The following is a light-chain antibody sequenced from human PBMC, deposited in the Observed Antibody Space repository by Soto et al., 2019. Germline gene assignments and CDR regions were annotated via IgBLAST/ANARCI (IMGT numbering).Light chain of an antibody. CDR2: GNS. CDR1: SSNIGAGYD. Sequence: QLVLTQPPSVSGAPGQRVTISCTGSSSNIGAGYDVHWYQQLPGTAPKLLIYGNSNRPSGVPDRFSGSKSGTSASLAITGLQAEHEANYYCHSYDSSLSVYVFGTGTKVTVL. V-gene: IGLV1-40*01. J-gene: IGLJ1*01. CDR3: HSYDSSLSVYV.